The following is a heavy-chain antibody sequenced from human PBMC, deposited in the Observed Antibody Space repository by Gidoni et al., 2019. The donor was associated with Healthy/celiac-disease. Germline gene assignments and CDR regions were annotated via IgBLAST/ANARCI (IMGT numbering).Heavy chain of an antibody. J-gene: IGHJ4*02. Sequence: EVQLVESGGGLVQPGRSLRLSCAASGFTFDDYAMHWVRQAPGKGLEWVSGISWNSGSIGYADSVKGRFTISRDNAKNSLYLQMNSLRAEDTALYYCAKDLELRYCSGCSCQDYWGQGTLVTVSS. CDR3: AKDLELRYCSGCSCQDY. CDR1: GFTFDDYA. V-gene: IGHV3-9*01. CDR2: ISWNSGSI. D-gene: IGHD2-15*01.